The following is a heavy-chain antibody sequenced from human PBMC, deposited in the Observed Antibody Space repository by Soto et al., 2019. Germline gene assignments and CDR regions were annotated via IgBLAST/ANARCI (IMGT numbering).Heavy chain of an antibody. V-gene: IGHV4-30-4*01. J-gene: IGHJ5*02. D-gene: IGHD3-10*01. CDR3: ASGPYGSGSYYYNWFDP. CDR2: IYYSGST. CDR1: GGSISSGDYY. Sequence: KPSETLSLTCTVSGGSISSGDYYWSWIRQPPGKGLEWIGYIYYSGSTYYNPSLKSRVTISVDTSKNQFSLKLSSVTAADTAVYYCASGPYGSGSYYYNWFDPWGQGTLVTVSS.